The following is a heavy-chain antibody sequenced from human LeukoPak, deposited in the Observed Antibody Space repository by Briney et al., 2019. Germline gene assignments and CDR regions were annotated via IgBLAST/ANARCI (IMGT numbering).Heavy chain of an antibody. V-gene: IGHV3-7*01. CDR1: GFMFSSYW. Sequence: PGGSLRLSCAASGFMFSSYWMSWVRQAPGKGLEWVANIKPDGNEKYYVDSVKGRFTISRDNSKNTLYLQMNSLRAEDTAVYYCARVNSYNGFDIWGQGTMVTVSS. J-gene: IGHJ3*02. D-gene: IGHD2-2*02. CDR2: IKPDGNEK. CDR3: ARVNSYNGFDI.